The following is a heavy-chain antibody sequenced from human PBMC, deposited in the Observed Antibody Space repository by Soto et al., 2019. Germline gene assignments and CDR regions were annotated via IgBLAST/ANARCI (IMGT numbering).Heavy chain of an antibody. CDR2: ISWNSGNL. V-gene: IGHV3-9*01. CDR1: GFIFKNYA. D-gene: IGHD3-10*01. CDR3: AKAPVYGSGGWVDL. J-gene: IGHJ5*02. Sequence: ESQLVESGGGLVQPGRSLRLSCEASGFIFKNYAMVWVRQGPGKGLEWVSSISWNSGNLDYGDSVKGRFTISRDNAKNSLYLQMNSLRTEDTAWYFCAKAPVYGSGGWVDLWGRGPLVTVSS.